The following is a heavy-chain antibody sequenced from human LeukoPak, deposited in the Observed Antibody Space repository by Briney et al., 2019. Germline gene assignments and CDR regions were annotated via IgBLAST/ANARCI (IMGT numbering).Heavy chain of an antibody. CDR2: VTGSSSNT. J-gene: IGHJ4*02. CDR3: AKDRSSSTSCSNY. V-gene: IGHV3-23*01. D-gene: IGHD2-2*01. CDR1: GFNFSNYA. Sequence: GGSLRLSCAASGFNFSNYAMTWVRQAPGKGLEWVSGVTGSSSNTYYADSVKGRFTISRDNSKNMLYLEINSRRVEDTAIYYCAKDRSSSTSCSNYWGRGTLVTVSS.